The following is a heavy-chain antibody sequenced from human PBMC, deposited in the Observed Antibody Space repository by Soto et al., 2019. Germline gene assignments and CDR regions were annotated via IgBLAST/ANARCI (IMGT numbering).Heavy chain of an antibody. CDR2: ISSGSTNI. D-gene: IGHD1-1*01. CDR1: GFTXXXFY. CDR3: ARDRNAAGSDY. V-gene: IGHV3-11*01. J-gene: IGHJ4*02. Sequence: QVQLVESGGGLVKPGGALRLSCAASGFTXXXFYMSWIRQAPGKGLEWISYISSGSTNIFYADSVKGRFTVSRDNAKNSVYLQMDSLRAEDTAVYYCARDRNAAGSDYWGQGTLVTVSS.